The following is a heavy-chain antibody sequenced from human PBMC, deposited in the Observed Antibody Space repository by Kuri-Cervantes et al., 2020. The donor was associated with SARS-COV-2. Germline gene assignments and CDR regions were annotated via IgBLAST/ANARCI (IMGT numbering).Heavy chain of an antibody. CDR1: GFTFSSYW. CDR2: IRSKAYGGTT. D-gene: IGHD5-18*01. Sequence: GESLKISCAASGFTFSSYWMSWVRQAPGKGLEWVGFIRSKAYGGTTEYAASVKGRFTISRDDSKSIAYLQMNSLKTEDTAVYYCTRAPGYSYGYGYYYYHYMDVWGKGTTVTVSS. CDR3: TRAPGYSYGYGYYYYHYMDV. J-gene: IGHJ6*03. V-gene: IGHV3-49*04.